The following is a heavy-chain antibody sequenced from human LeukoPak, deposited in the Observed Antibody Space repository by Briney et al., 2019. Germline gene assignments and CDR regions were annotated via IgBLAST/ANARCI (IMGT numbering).Heavy chain of an antibody. CDR2: ISGSGGST. D-gene: IGHD2-2*02. J-gene: IGHJ4*02. CDR1: GFTFSSYA. CDR3: ANYIVVVPAAIGDYFDY. V-gene: IGHV3-23*01. Sequence: GGSLRLSCAASGFTFSSYAMSWVRQAPGRGLEWVSAISGSGGSTYYADSVKGRFTISRDNSKNTLYLQMNSLRAEDTAVYYCANYIVVVPAAIGDYFDYWGQGTLVTVSS.